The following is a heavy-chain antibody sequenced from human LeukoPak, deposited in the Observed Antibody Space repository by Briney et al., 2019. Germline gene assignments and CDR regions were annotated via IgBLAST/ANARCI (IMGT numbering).Heavy chain of an antibody. Sequence: ASVKVSCKASGGTFSSYAISWVRQAPGQGLEWMGGIIPIFATANYAQKFQGRVTITADESTSTAYMELSSLRSDDTAVYYCARDRDYGDYNTQDLFVYWGQGTLVTVSS. CDR1: GGTFSSYA. CDR3: ARDRDYGDYNTQDLFVY. V-gene: IGHV1-69*13. CDR2: IIPIFATA. D-gene: IGHD4-17*01. J-gene: IGHJ4*02.